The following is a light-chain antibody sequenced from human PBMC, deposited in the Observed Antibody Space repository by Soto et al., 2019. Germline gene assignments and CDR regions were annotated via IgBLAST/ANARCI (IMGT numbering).Light chain of an antibody. V-gene: IGKV4-1*01. Sequence: ILMTQSPESLPVSLGERAAINCNSSQSVLYTSNNRDYFAWYRQKPGQPPQLLIHWASTRLSGVPDRFSGSGSGTHFTFTILTLQPEDVAIYFCQQYYCPPLSFGGGTRVEIK. J-gene: IGKJ4*01. CDR2: WAS. CDR3: QQYYCPPLS. CDR1: QSVLYTSNNRDY.